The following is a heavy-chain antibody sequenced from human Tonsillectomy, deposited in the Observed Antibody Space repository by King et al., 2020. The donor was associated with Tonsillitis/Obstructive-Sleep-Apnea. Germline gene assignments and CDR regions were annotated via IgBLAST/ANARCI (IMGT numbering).Heavy chain of an antibody. Sequence: VQLVESGGGVVQPGRSLRLSCAASGLTFSSYAIHWVRQAPGKGLEWVALIWYDGSKICFADSVKGRFTISRDNSKNTVYLEANSLRAEDTGVYYCARDVSGSLDYWGQGTLVTVSS. CDR1: GLTFSSYA. CDR3: ARDVSGSLDY. CDR2: IWYDGSKI. V-gene: IGHV3-33*01. D-gene: IGHD1-26*01. J-gene: IGHJ4*02.